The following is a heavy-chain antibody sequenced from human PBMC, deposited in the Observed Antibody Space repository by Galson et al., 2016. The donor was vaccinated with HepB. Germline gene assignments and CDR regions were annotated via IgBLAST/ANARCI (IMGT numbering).Heavy chain of an antibody. D-gene: IGHD1-1*01. CDR2: IDPSDSYT. Sequence: QSGAEVKKPGESLRISCTGSGYTFTIYYITWVCQMPGKGLEWLGRIDPSDSYTNYSPSFQGHVTMSVDKSIRTVHLQWASLKASDTAMYYCVRSETSNWILGHWGQGTLVTVSS. J-gene: IGHJ1*01. CDR3: VRSETSNWILGH. V-gene: IGHV5-10-1*01. CDR1: GYTFTIYY.